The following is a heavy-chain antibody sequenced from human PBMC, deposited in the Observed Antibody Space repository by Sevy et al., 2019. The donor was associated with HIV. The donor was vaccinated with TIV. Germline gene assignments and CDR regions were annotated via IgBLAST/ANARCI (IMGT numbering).Heavy chain of an antibody. Sequence: GGSLRLSCAASGFTFSRSGMNWVRQAPGKGLEWVSYISSSGSIIYYADSVKGRFTISRDNAKNSLYLQMNSLRAEDTAVYYCARDSTVVGYFDYWGQGTPVTVSS. V-gene: IGHV3-48*01. CDR3: ARDSTVVGYFDY. CDR1: GFTFSRSG. CDR2: ISSSGSII. J-gene: IGHJ4*02. D-gene: IGHD2-15*01.